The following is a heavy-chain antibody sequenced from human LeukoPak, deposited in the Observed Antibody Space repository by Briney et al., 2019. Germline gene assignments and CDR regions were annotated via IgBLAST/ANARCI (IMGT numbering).Heavy chain of an antibody. Sequence: GGSLRLSCAASGFTFSSYGMHWVRQAPGKGLEWVAFIRYDGSNKYYADSVKGRFTISRDNSKNTLYLQMNSLRAEDTAVYYCARDYDILTGWDFDYWGQGTLVTVSS. V-gene: IGHV3-30*02. D-gene: IGHD3-9*01. J-gene: IGHJ4*02. CDR3: ARDYDILTGWDFDY. CDR1: GFTFSSYG. CDR2: IRYDGSNK.